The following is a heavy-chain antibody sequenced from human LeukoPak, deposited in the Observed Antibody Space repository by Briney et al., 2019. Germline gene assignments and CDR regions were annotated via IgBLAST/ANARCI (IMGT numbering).Heavy chain of an antibody. J-gene: IGHJ4*02. V-gene: IGHV3-23*01. CDR1: GFTLSSYA. D-gene: IGHD6-13*01. CDR3: AKQSAGSAAWYSLHYDF. Sequence: GGSLRLSCAASGFTLSSYAMTWVRQAPGRGLEWVSSVDGGGGGTYYADSVKGRFTISRDNSKDTLYLQMDGLRAEDTAVYFCAKQSAGSAAWYSLHYDFWGQGTLVTVSS. CDR2: VDGGGGGT.